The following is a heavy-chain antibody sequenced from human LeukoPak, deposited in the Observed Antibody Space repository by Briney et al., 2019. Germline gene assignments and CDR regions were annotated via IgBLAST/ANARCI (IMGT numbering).Heavy chain of an antibody. J-gene: IGHJ5*02. CDR2: INPSGGST. V-gene: IGHV1-46*01. CDR1: GYTFTGYY. Sequence: ASVKVFCKASGYTFTGYYMHWVRQAPGQGLEWMGIINPSGGSTSYAQKFQGRVTMTRDTSTSTVYMELSSLRSEDTAVYYCARGYCSGGSCYDRFDPWGQGTLVTVSS. CDR3: ARGYCSGGSCYDRFDP. D-gene: IGHD2-15*01.